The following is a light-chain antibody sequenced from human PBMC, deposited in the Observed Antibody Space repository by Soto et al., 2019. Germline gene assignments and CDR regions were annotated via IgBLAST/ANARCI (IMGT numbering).Light chain of an antibody. Sequence: DIQMTQSPSTLSASVGDRVTITCRAGQRINTWLAWYQHKPGKAPKLLIHGASSLQSGVPSRFSGSASGTEFTLTISSLQPEDLASYYCLQDHSYPWTFGQGTKVDIK. CDR3: LQDHSYPWT. CDR1: QRINTW. J-gene: IGKJ1*01. CDR2: GAS. V-gene: IGKV1-5*01.